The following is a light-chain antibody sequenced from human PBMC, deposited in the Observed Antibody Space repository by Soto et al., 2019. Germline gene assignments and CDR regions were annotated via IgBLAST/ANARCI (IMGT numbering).Light chain of an antibody. J-gene: IGLJ3*02. CDR2: NEN. CDR3: AAWDGSLNVVL. Sequence: QSVLTQPPSESGTPGQRVTISCSGSYSNIGTNTVNWYQQLPGAAPKLLIYNENQRPSGVPDRFSGSKSGTSASLAIGGLQSEDEADYYCAAWDGSLNVVLFGGGTKLTVL. V-gene: IGLV1-44*01. CDR1: YSNIGTNT.